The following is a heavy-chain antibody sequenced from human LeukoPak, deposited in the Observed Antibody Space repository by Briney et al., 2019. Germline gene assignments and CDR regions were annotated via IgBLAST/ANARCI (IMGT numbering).Heavy chain of an antibody. J-gene: IGHJ1*01. V-gene: IGHV4-39*01. CDR1: GGSISSSSYS. Sequence: SETLSLTCTVSGGSISSSSYSWGWIRQPPGKGLEWIGSIYYSGSTYYNPSLKSRVTISVDTSKNQFSLKLSSVTAADTAVYYCASAYYDSSGYSFQHWGQGTLVTVSS. CDR3: ASAYYDSSGYSFQH. D-gene: IGHD3-22*01. CDR2: IYYSGST.